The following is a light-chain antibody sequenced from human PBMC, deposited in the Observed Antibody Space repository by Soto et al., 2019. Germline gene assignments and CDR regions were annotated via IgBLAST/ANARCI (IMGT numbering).Light chain of an antibody. J-gene: IGKJ1*01. CDR3: QRFGTSPPWT. V-gene: IGKV3-20*01. Sequence: EFVLTQSPGTLSLSPGERATLSCRASQSLSSSYLAWYQQKPGQAPRLLIYGTSIRATGIPDRFSDSGSGTDFTLTITRLEPEDFAVYYCQRFGTSPPWTFGQRTKVDIK. CDR2: GTS. CDR1: QSLSSSY.